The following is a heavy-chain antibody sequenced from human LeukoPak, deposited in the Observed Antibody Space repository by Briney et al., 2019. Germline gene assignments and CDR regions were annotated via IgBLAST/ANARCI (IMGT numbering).Heavy chain of an antibody. CDR3: ARGYQLLSDYIDV. CDR1: GYTFTSYG. CDR2: IIPIFGTA. Sequence: GASVKVSCKASGYTFTSYGISWVRQAPGQGLEWMGGIIPIFGTANYAQKFQGRVTITTDESTSTAYMELSSLRSEDTAVYYCARGYQLLSDYIDVWGKGTTVTVSS. J-gene: IGHJ6*03. D-gene: IGHD2-2*01. V-gene: IGHV1-69*05.